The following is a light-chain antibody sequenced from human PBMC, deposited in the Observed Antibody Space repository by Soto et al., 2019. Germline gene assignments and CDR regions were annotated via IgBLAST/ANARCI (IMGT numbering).Light chain of an antibody. Sequence: QSVLTHPPSASGALGQRVTISCSGGSSNIGSNTINWYRKHPEKAPKILIYNNDKRTSGVHDRFSGPKSGTSDSHDISGVQYADEADYYCAAWDDRVNGYVFGTGNEVTVL. J-gene: IGLJ1*01. CDR1: SSNIGSNT. CDR2: NND. V-gene: IGLV1-44*01. CDR3: AAWDDRVNGYV.